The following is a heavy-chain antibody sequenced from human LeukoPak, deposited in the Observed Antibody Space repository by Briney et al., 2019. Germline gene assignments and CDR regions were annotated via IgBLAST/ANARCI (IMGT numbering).Heavy chain of an antibody. CDR3: ARDFYTSSSTGVPNSFDP. J-gene: IGHJ5*02. V-gene: IGHV1-46*01. D-gene: IGHD6-6*01. Sequence: ASVKVSCKASGYTFSRYYIHWVRQAPGLGLQWMGMIKPSGGTIRYEQSFQGRVTMTTDTSTSTVFMELSSLTSDDTAVYYCARDFYTSSSTGVPNSFDPWGQGTLVTVSS. CDR2: IKPSGGTI. CDR1: GYTFSRYY.